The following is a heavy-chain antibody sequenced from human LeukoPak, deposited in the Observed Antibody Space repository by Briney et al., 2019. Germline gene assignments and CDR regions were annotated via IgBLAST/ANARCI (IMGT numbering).Heavy chain of an antibody. J-gene: IGHJ5*02. CDR1: GYTFTSYY. CDR3: ARAGLLWFGEFSYNWFDP. D-gene: IGHD3-10*01. V-gene: IGHV1-2*02. Sequence: ASVKVSCKASGYTFTSYYMHWVRQAPGQGLEWMGWINPNSGGTNYAQKFQGRVTMTRDTSISTAYMELSRLRSDDTAVYYCARAGLLWFGEFSYNWFDPWGQGTLVTVSS. CDR2: INPNSGGT.